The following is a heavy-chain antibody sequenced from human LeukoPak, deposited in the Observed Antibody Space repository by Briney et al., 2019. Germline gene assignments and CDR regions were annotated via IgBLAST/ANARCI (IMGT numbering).Heavy chain of an antibody. V-gene: IGHV4-31*03. CDR2: IYYSGST. D-gene: IGHD2-21*01. Sequence: SETLSHTCTVSGGSISSGGYYWSWIRQHPGKGLEWIGYIYYSGSTYYNPSLKSRVTISVDTPKNQFSLKLSSVTAADTAVYYCARAYSPLGAFDIWGQGTMVTVSS. CDR3: ARAYSPLGAFDI. CDR1: GGSISSGGYY. J-gene: IGHJ3*02.